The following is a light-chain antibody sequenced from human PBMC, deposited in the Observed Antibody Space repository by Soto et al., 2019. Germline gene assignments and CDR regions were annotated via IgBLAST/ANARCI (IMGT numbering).Light chain of an antibody. J-gene: IGKJ5*01. CDR3: QQRSNWPPIT. V-gene: IGKV3D-20*02. CDR1: QSTTRDF. CDR2: GAS. Sequence: EIVLTQSPGTLSLSPGERATLSCRASQSTTRDFLAWYQQKPGQAPRLLMSGASSRATGLPDRFTGSGSGRNFTLTITRLESEDFAVYYCQQRSNWPPITFGQGTRLEIK.